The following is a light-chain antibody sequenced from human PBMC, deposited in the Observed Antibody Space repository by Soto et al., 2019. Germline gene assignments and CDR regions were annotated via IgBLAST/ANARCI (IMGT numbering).Light chain of an antibody. V-gene: IGLV1-47*01. CDR2: RDG. CDR1: SSNIGSHF. J-gene: IGLJ1*01. CDR3: AAWDDSLSGSYV. Sequence: QSVLTQPPSASGTPGQSLTISCSGSSSNIGSHFVYWYQHLPGTAPKLLIFRDGQRPSGVPDRFSGSKSGTSASLAISGLRSEDEADYYCAAWDDSLSGSYVFGTGTKLTVL.